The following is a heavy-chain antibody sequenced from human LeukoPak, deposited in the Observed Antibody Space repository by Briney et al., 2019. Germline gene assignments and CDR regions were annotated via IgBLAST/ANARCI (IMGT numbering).Heavy chain of an antibody. J-gene: IGHJ4*02. D-gene: IGHD3-22*01. CDR1: GFIFDEYG. CDR2: INWNGGSR. Sequence: GGSLRLSCAASGFIFDEYGMFWVRQVPGKGPEGVSGINWNGGSRSYADSVKGRFTISRDKAKKSLYLQMNSLRAEDTALYYCARGLLHYDSSDTTVFDYWGQGTPVTVSS. V-gene: IGHV3-20*04. CDR3: ARGLLHYDSSDTTVFDY.